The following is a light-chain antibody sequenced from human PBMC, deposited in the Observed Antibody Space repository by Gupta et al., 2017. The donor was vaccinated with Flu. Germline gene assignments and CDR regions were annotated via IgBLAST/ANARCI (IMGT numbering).Light chain of an antibody. V-gene: IGKV1-5*03. Sequence: DIQMTQSPSTLPASVGDRVTITCRASQTISNWLAWYQQKTGKAPKLLIYKASSLQSGVPLRFSGSGSGTEFTLTISSLQPDDFATYYCQQYNGTFGQGTKVEIK. CDR1: QTISNW. J-gene: IGKJ1*01. CDR3: QQYNGT. CDR2: KAS.